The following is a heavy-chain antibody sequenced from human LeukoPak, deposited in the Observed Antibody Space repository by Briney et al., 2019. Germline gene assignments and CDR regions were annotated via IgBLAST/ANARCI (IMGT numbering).Heavy chain of an antibody. J-gene: IGHJ4*02. CDR1: GFTFGSYD. V-gene: IGHV3-13*04. Sequence: GGSLRLSCAASGFTFGSYDMHWVRQGPGKGLEWVSAIGTVGDTYYPGSVKGRFTISRENAKNSLYLQMNSLRAGDTAVYYCTRAPLGGYGPWYWGQGTLVTVSS. CDR2: IGTVGDT. D-gene: IGHD3-22*01. CDR3: TRAPLGGYGPWY.